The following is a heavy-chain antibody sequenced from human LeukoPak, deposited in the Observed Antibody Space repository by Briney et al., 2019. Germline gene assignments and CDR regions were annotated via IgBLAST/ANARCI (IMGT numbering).Heavy chain of an antibody. V-gene: IGHV1-8*01. Sequence: GASVKVSCKASGYTFTSYDINWVRQATGQGLAWMGWMNPNSGNTGYAQKFQGRVTMTRNTSISTAYMELSSLRSEDTAVYYCARGVAASYYYYMDVWGKGTTVTISS. CDR3: ARGVAASYYYYMDV. D-gene: IGHD2-15*01. CDR1: GYTFTSYD. CDR2: MNPNSGNT. J-gene: IGHJ6*03.